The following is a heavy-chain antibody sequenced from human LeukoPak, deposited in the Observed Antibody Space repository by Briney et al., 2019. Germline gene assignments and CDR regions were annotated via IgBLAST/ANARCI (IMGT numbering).Heavy chain of an antibody. Sequence: GGSLRLSCAASGFTFSSYAMSWVRQAPGKGLEWVSAISGSGGSTYYADSVKGRFTISRDNSKNTLYLQMNSLRAEDTAVYYCAKGLLLWFGELSNYFDYWGQGTLVTVSS. D-gene: IGHD3-10*01. CDR2: ISGSGGST. CDR1: GFTFSSYA. CDR3: AKGLLLWFGELSNYFDY. V-gene: IGHV3-23*01. J-gene: IGHJ4*02.